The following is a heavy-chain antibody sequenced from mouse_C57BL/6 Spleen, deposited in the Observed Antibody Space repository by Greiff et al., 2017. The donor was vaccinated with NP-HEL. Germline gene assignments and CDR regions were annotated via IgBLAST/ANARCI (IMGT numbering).Heavy chain of an antibody. CDR3: TTGWSEAY. CDR2: IDPENGDT. CDR1: GFNIKDDY. D-gene: IGHD2-3*01. Sequence: EVQLQQSGAELVRPGASVKLSCTASGFNIKDDYMHWVKQRPEQGLEWIGWIDPENGDTEYASKFQGKATITADTSSNTAYLQLSSLTSEDTAVYYCTTGWSEAYWGQGTLVTVSA. V-gene: IGHV14-4*01. J-gene: IGHJ3*01.